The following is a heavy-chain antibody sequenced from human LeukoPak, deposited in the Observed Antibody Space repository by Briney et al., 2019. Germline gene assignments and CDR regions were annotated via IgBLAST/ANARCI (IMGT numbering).Heavy chain of an antibody. J-gene: IGHJ3*02. D-gene: IGHD2-21*02. CDR2: ISAYNGNT. Sequence: ASMKVSCKASGYTFINYGVSWVRQAPGQGLEWLGWISAYNGNTNYAQNLQGRVTMTTDASTNAAYLELRGLRSDDTAIYYCARGAYCGGDCSSSDSFDIWGQGTMVTVSS. CDR3: ARGAYCGGDCSSSDSFDI. V-gene: IGHV1-18*01. CDR1: GYTFINYG.